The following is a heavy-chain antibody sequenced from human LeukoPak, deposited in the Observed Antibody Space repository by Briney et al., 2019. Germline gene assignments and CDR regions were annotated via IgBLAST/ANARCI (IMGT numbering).Heavy chain of an antibody. CDR3: AKDNRRHYTSGPNPDSLH. D-gene: IGHD6-19*01. CDR2: ISWNRGSI. V-gene: IGHV3-9*01. J-gene: IGHJ4*02. Sequence: SLRLSCADSGFIFNNYAMHWVRQPPGKGVEWVSGISWNRGSIEYADSVKGRFTISRDNAKNSLYLQMNSLRVEDTAFYYCAKDNRRHYTSGPNPDSLHWGQGALVTVSS. CDR1: GFIFNNYA.